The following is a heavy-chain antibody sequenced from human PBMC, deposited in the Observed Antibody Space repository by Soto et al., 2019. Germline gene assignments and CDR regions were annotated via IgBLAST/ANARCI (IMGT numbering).Heavy chain of an antibody. CDR1: GFTFTSSA. D-gene: IGHD6-13*01. J-gene: IGHJ6*02. CDR3: APVPAYSSSWSLSSYYGMDV. CDR2: IVVGSGNT. V-gene: IGHV1-58*01. Sequence: SVKVSCKASGFTFTSSAVQWVRQARGQRLEWIGWIVVGSGNTNSAQKFQERVTITRDMSTSTAYMELSSLRSEDTAVYYCAPVPAYSSSWSLSSYYGMDVWGQGTTVTSP.